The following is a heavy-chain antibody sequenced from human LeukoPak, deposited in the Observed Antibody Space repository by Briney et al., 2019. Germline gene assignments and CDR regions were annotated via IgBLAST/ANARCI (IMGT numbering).Heavy chain of an antibody. V-gene: IGHV3-48*01. CDR2: ITSSSSTI. CDR1: GFTFSSYS. Sequence: GGSLRLSCAASGFTFSSYSMNWVRQAPGKGLEWVSYITSSSSTIYYADSVKGRFTISRDNSKNTLYLQMNSLRAEDTAVYYCAIWGSSDVFDYWGQGTLVTVSS. CDR3: AIWGSSDVFDY. J-gene: IGHJ4*02. D-gene: IGHD6-19*01.